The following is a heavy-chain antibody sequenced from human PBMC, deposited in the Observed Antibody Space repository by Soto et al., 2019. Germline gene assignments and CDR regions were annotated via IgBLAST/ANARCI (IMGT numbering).Heavy chain of an antibody. CDR2: MKSIGSGGTR. CDR3: SRCGTINYLFTQ. CDR1: GLKFSYAW. D-gene: IGHD1-7*01. Sequence: GGTLRLSCTVSGLKFSYAWMSWVRQVPGKGLEWVRRMKSIGSGGTRNYAAPVKGRFTISRDDSKNTVYLQINSLKSGHSAMCYCSRCGTINYLFTQWGQGIRVTVCS. V-gene: IGHV3-15*01. J-gene: IGHJ4*02.